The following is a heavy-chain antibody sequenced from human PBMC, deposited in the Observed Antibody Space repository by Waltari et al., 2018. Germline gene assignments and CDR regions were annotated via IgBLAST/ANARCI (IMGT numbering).Heavy chain of an antibody. V-gene: IGHV3-7*01. J-gene: IGHJ3*02. CDR3: ARDYGYYYVHAFDI. Sequence: EVQLVESGGGLVQPGGSLRLSCAASGFTFSSHWLSWVSQAPGKGLEWVANIKQDGSEKYYVDSVKGRFTISRDNAKNSLYLQMNSLRAEDTAVYYCARDYGYYYVHAFDIWGQGTMVTVSS. CDR2: IKQDGSEK. D-gene: IGHD3-22*01. CDR1: GFTFSSHW.